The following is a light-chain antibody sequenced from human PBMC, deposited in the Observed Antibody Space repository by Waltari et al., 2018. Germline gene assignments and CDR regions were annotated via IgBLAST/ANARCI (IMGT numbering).Light chain of an antibody. V-gene: IGLV2-14*03. Sequence: QSALTQPASVSGSPGQSITLSCTGTSADVGGYNHVPWYQQHPGKAPKLMIYDVNKRPSGVSSRFSGSKSGNTASLTISGLQADDEADYYCSSNTRSSTLVFGGGTKLTVL. J-gene: IGLJ2*01. CDR3: SSNTRSSTLV. CDR1: SADVGGYNH. CDR2: DVN.